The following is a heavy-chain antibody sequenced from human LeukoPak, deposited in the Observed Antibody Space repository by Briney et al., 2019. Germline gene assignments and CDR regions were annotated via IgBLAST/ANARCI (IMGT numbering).Heavy chain of an antibody. D-gene: IGHD2-8*01. J-gene: IGHJ4*02. CDR2: MFYTGIT. CDR3: TRYPCTNDCYPFDY. Sequence: SQTLSLTCTVSGASISSDGYYWGWIRQHPGKGLEWIGYMFYTGITYYNPSLKGRVTMSVDTSKNQFSLRLSSVTAADTAVYYCTRYPCTNDCYPFDYWGQGALVTVSS. CDR1: GASISSDGYY. V-gene: IGHV4-31*03.